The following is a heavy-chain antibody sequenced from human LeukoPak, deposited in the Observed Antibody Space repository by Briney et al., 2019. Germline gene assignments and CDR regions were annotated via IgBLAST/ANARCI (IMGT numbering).Heavy chain of an antibody. J-gene: IGHJ4*02. D-gene: IGHD3-22*01. V-gene: IGHV1-2*02. CDR2: INPNSGGT. Sequence: GASVKVSCKASGYTFTSYYMHWVRQAPGQGLEWMGWINPNSGGTNYAQKFQGRVTMTRDTSISTAYMELSRLRSDDTAVYYCASGYYDSSGYSPFDYWGQGTLVTVS. CDR1: GYTFTSYY. CDR3: ASGYYDSSGYSPFDY.